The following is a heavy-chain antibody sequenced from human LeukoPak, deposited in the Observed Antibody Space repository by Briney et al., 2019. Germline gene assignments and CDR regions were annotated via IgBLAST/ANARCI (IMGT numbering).Heavy chain of an antibody. J-gene: IGHJ4*02. D-gene: IGHD3-10*01. CDR3: ARERIFMVRGVIYAPFDY. Sequence: GGSLRLSCAASGFTFSSYWMSWVRQAPGKGLEWVANIKQDGSEKYYVDSVKGRFTISRDNAKNSLYLQMNSLRAEDTAVYYCARERIFMVRGVIYAPFDYWGQGTLVTVSS. V-gene: IGHV3-7*01. CDR2: IKQDGSEK. CDR1: GFTFSSYW.